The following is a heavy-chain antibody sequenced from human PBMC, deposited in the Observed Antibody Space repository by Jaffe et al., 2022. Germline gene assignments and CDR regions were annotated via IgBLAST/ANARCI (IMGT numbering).Heavy chain of an antibody. D-gene: IGHD2-8*02. CDR2: IRDKGNSDTT. Sequence: EVQLVESGGGLVQPGGSLRLSCAASGFTFSDHYMDWVRQAPGKGLEWVGRIRDKGNSDTTEYAASVKGRFTISRDDSTNSLYLQMNSLKTEDAAVYYCAKGYYSTRGWDSGDYWGQGTLVTVSS. V-gene: IGHV3-72*01. CDR3: AKGYYSTRGWDSGDY. J-gene: IGHJ4*02. CDR1: GFTFSDHY.